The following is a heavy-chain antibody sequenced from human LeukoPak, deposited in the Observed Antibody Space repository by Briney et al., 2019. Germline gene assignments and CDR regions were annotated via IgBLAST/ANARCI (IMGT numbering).Heavy chain of an antibody. CDR2: INHSGST. J-gene: IGHJ4*02. CDR3: ARGRYYFDY. V-gene: IGHV4-34*01. Sequence: MASETLSLTCAVYGGSFSGYYWSWIRQPPGKGLEWIGEINHSGSTNYNLSLKSRVTISVDTSKNQFSLKLSSVTAADTAVYYCARGRYYFDYWGQGTLVTVSS. CDR1: GGSFSGYY.